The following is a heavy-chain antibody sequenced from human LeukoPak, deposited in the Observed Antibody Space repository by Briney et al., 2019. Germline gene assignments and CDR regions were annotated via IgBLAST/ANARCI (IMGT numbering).Heavy chain of an antibody. J-gene: IGHJ4*02. CDR3: ARGPGTWYYY. Sequence: SETLSLTCAVYGGSFSGYYWSWIRQPPGKGLEWIGEINHSGSTNYNPSLKSRVTISIDTSKNQFSLKLSSVTAADTALYYCARGPGTWYYYWGQGTLVTVSS. D-gene: IGHD6-13*01. V-gene: IGHV4-34*01. CDR2: INHSGST. CDR1: GGSFSGYY.